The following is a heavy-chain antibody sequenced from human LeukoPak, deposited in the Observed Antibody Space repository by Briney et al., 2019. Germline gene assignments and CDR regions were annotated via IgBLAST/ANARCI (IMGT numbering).Heavy chain of an antibody. D-gene: IGHD4-23*01. CDR1: GGSLSAYY. CDR2: INHGGST. CDR3: ARYLDYGGNSRVFQH. V-gene: IGHV4-34*01. J-gene: IGHJ1*01. Sequence: SETLSLTCAVYGGSLSAYYWTWIRQPPGKGLEWIEEINHGGSTNYNPSLKSRVTISVDTSKNQFSLKLSSVTAADTAAYYCARYLDYGGNSRVFQHWGQGTLVTVSS.